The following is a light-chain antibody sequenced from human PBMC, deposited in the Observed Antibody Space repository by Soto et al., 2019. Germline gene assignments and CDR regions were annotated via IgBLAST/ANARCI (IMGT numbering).Light chain of an antibody. CDR3: MQALHTPLT. CDR2: LGS. V-gene: IGKV2-28*01. CDR1: QSLLQSNGNHY. J-gene: IGKJ1*01. Sequence: DIVLTQSPLSLPVTPGEPASISCRSSQSLLQSNGNHYLDWYLQKPGQSPQVLIYLGSNRASGVPDRFSGSGSGTDFTLKISRVEAEDVGVYYCMQALHTPLTFGQGTKVEIK.